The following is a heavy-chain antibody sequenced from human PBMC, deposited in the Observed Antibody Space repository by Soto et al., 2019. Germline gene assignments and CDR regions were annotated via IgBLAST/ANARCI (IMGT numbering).Heavy chain of an antibody. CDR3: ARWVFSRSMAAVGPNYYYYGMDV. CDR1: GGTFSSYA. Sequence: SVQVSCKSSGGTFSSYAISWVRQAPGQGLEWMGGIIPIFGTANYAQKFQGRVTITADKSTSTAYMELSSLRSEDTAVYYCARWVFSRSMAAVGPNYYYYGMDVWGQGTTVTVSS. V-gene: IGHV1-69*06. J-gene: IGHJ6*02. CDR2: IIPIFGTA. D-gene: IGHD3-3*01.